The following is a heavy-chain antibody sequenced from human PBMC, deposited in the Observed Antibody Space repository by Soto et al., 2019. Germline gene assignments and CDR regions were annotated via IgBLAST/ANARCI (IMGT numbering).Heavy chain of an antibody. V-gene: IGHV3-23*01. CDR3: ASSMGAESPYYDFWSGYRY. CDR1: GFTFSSYA. J-gene: IGHJ4*02. CDR2: ISGSGGST. Sequence: QPGGSLRLSCAASGFTFSSYAMSWVRQAPGKGLEWVSAISGSGGSTYYADSVKGRFTISRDNSKNTLYLQMNSLRAEDTAVYYCASSMGAESPYYDFWSGYRYWGQGTLVTVSS. D-gene: IGHD3-3*01.